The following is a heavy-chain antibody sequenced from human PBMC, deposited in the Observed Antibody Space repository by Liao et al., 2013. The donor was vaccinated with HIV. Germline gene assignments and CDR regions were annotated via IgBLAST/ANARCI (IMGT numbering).Heavy chain of an antibody. V-gene: IGHV4-59*11. D-gene: IGHD3-10*01. J-gene: IGHJ4*02. CDR3: ARAKEFRNFGY. CDR2: IYHSGKT. Sequence: QVQLQESGPGLVKPSQTLSLTCTVSGGSISGHYWTWIRQSPGKGLEWIGFIYHSGKTNYNPSFARRVTISVDTSENQFSLKLSDVTAADTAVYYCARAKEFRNFGYWGQGTLVTVSS. CDR1: GGSISGHY.